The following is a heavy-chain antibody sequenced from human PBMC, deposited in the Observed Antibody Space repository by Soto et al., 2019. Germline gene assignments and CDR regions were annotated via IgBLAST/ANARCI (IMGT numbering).Heavy chain of an antibody. Sequence: GGSLRLSCAASGFTFSDAWMSWVRQAPGKGLDWVGRIKSKSDGGTTEYAAPVRGRFTISRDDSKNTLYLQMNSLKTEDTAVYYCTTDLWRIAAVVGSTGYLNPWGQGTTVTVSS. CDR2: IKSKSDGGTT. D-gene: IGHD2-15*01. V-gene: IGHV3-15*01. CDR3: TTDLWRIAAVVGSTGYLNP. J-gene: IGHJ5*02. CDR1: GFTFSDAW.